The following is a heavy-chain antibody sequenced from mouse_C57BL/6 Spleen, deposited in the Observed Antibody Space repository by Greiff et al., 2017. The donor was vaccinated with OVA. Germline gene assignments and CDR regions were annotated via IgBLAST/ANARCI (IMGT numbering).Heavy chain of an antibody. CDR1: GYAFTNYL. D-gene: IGHD2-4*01. Sequence: QVQLQQSGAELVRPGTSVKVSCKASGYAFTNYLIEWVKQRPGQGLEWIGVINPGSGGTNYNEKFKGKATLTADKSSSTAYMQLSSLTSEDSAVYFCARSEAYDYHYFDYWGQGTTLTVSS. CDR3: ARSEAYDYHYFDY. J-gene: IGHJ2*01. V-gene: IGHV1-54*01. CDR2: INPGSGGT.